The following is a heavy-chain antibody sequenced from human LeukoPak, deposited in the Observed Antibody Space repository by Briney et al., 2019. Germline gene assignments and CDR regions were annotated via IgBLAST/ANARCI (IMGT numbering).Heavy chain of an antibody. D-gene: IGHD3-22*01. J-gene: IGHJ4*02. CDR1: GDSISSSSSY. CDR3: ARGDYYDSSGYYGY. CDR2: IYYSGST. V-gene: IGHV4-39*07. Sequence: SETLSLTCTVSGDSISSSSSYWGWIRQPPGKGLEWIGSIYYSGSTYYNTSLKSRVTISVDTSKNQFSLKLSSVTAADTAVYYCARGDYYDSSGYYGYWGQGTLVTVSS.